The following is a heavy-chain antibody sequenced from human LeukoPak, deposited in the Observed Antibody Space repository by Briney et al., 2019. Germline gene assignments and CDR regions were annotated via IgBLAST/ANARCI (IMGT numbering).Heavy chain of an antibody. D-gene: IGHD3-3*01. CDR1: NYTFTSYG. J-gene: IGHJ5*02. CDR2: INAYNGDT. Sequence: GASVKVSCKASNYTFTSYGISWVRQAPGQGLEWMAWINAYNGDTNYAQKFQGRVTMTRDTSTGTVYMELSSLRSEDTAVYYCARDTRWSGSPPDWFDPWGQGTLVTVSS. CDR3: ARDTRWSGSPPDWFDP. V-gene: IGHV1-18*01.